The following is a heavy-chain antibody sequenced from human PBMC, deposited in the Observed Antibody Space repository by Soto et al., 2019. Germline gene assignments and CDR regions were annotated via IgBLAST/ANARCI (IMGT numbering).Heavy chain of an antibody. CDR1: GYTFTGYY. Sequence: ASVKVSCKASGYTFTGYYMHWVRQAPGQGLEWMGWINPNSGGTNYAQKFQGRVTMTRDTSISTAYMELSRLRSDDTAVYYCARTPDSSSSPFDYWGQGTLVTVSS. D-gene: IGHD6-6*01. CDR2: INPNSGGT. CDR3: ARTPDSSSSPFDY. V-gene: IGHV1-2*02. J-gene: IGHJ4*02.